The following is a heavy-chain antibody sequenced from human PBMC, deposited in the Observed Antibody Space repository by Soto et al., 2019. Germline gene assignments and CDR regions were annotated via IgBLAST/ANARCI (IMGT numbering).Heavy chain of an antibody. CDR3: EKDSRITMIVVGVMPFDY. V-gene: IGHV3-23*01. D-gene: IGHD3-22*01. CDR2: ISGSGGST. CDR1: GFTFSIYA. Sequence: PGGSLRLSCAASGFTFSIYAMSLVRQSPGKGLEWVSSISGSGGSTYYADSVKGRFTISRDNSKNTLYLQMNSLRAEDTAVYYCEKDSRITMIVVGVMPFDYWGQGTMVTVSS. J-gene: IGHJ4*02.